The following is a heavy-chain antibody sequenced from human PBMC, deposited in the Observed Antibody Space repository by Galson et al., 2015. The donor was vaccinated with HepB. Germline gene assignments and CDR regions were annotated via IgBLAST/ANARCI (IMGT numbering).Heavy chain of an antibody. CDR2: ISSSSSYI. J-gene: IGHJ5*02. V-gene: IGHV3-21*01. CDR1: GFTFSSYS. CDR3: ARGLITYYYGSGSYNWFDP. Sequence: SLRLSCAASGFTFSSYSMNWVRPAPGKGLEWVSSISSSSSYIYYADSVKGRFTISRDNAKNSLYLQMNSLRAEDTAVYYCARGLITYYYGSGSYNWFDPWGQGTLVTVSS. D-gene: IGHD3-10*01.